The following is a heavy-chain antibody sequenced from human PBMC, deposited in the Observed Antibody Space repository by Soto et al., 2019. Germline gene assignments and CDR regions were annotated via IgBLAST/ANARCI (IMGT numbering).Heavy chain of an antibody. J-gene: IGHJ6*02. CDR1: GGSISSYY. CDR2: IYYSGST. Sequence: SETLSLTCTVSGGSISSYYWSWIQQPPGKGLEWIGYIYYSGSTNYNPSLKSRVTISVDTSKNQFSLKLSSVTAADTAVYYCASSNIAAAGFYYYGMDVWGRGTTVT. D-gene: IGHD6-13*01. V-gene: IGHV4-59*01. CDR3: ASSNIAAAGFYYYGMDV.